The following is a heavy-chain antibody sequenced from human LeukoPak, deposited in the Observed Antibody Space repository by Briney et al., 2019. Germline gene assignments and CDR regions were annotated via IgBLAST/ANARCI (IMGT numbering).Heavy chain of an antibody. CDR2: ISYDGSNK. V-gene: IGHV3-30-3*01. D-gene: IGHD3-3*01. Sequence: PGRSLRLSCAASGFTFSSYAMHWVRQAPGKGLEWVAVISYDGSNKYYADSVKGRFTISRDNSKNTLYLQMNSLRAEDTAVYYCAGYDFWSGAGLGGQGTMVTVSS. CDR1: GFTFSSYA. CDR3: AGYDFWSGAGL. J-gene: IGHJ3*01.